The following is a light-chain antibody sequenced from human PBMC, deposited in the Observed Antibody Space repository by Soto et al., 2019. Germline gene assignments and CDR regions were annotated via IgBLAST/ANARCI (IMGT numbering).Light chain of an antibody. CDR2: GAS. Sequence: EIVMTQSPATLSVSPGERDTLSCRASQSVSSNLAWYQQKPGQAPRLLIYGASTRATGIPARFSGSGSGTEFTLTISSLRSEDFAVYYCQQYNNWPRTFGQGTKV. V-gene: IGKV3-15*01. CDR1: QSVSSN. CDR3: QQYNNWPRT. J-gene: IGKJ1*01.